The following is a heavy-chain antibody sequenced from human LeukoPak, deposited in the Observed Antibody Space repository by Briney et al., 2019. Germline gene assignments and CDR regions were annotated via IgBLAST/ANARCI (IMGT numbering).Heavy chain of an antibody. CDR3: ARHRRNLNEDRFREGEPNFDY. D-gene: IGHD1-14*01. CDR2: IYYNGYT. V-gene: IGHV4-59*08. CDR1: GDSVSSVY. J-gene: IGHJ4*02. Sequence: PSETLSLTCNVSGDSVSSVYWSWIRQPPGKGLEWIGYIYYNGYTDYNPSLKSRVTISVDTSENQLSLHMSSVTASDSAIYYCARHRRNLNEDRFREGEPNFDYWGQGTLVTVSS.